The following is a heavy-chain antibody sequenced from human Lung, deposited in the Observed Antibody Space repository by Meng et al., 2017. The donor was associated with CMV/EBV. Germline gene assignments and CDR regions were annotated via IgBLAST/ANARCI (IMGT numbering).Heavy chain of an antibody. CDR1: GYTFTSYA. Sequence: QAALVQYVSKLKTSEHSVKFACNASGYTFTSYAMNWVRQGHGQGLEWMGRINTNTGNPAYAQDLTGRYVFSLDTSVSTAYLQISSLKAEDTAVYYCARDPDSAVCENCSSWGQGTLVTVSS. CDR3: ARDPDSAVCENCSS. D-gene: IGHD6-13*01. V-gene: IGHV7-4-1*02. CDR2: INTNTGNP. J-gene: IGHJ4*02.